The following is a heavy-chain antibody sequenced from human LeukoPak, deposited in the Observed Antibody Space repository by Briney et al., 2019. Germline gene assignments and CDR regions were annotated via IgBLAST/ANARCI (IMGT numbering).Heavy chain of an antibody. CDR2: ISGSGRST. D-gene: IGHD3-22*01. Sequence: PGGSLRLSCAASKFIFSSYAMSWVRQAPGKGLEWVSGISGSGRSTYYADSVKGRFTIPRDNSNNTLYLQMSSLRAEDTAVYYCAKGGYDSSGYYLDFWGQGTLVTVSS. CDR1: KFIFSSYA. J-gene: IGHJ4*02. V-gene: IGHV3-23*01. CDR3: AKGGYDSSGYYLDF.